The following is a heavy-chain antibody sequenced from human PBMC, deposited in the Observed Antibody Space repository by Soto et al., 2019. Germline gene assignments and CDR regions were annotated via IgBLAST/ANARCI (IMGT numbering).Heavy chain of an antibody. D-gene: IGHD5-18*01. Sequence: QVQLQESGSGLVKPSQTLSLTCTVSGGSISSGDYYWSWIRQPPGKGLEWIGYIYYSGNTYYNPSLRSRATISVDTSKNQFSLKLSSVTAADTAVYYCARALIQLWPHYYYGMDVWGQGTTVTVSS. CDR3: ARALIQLWPHYYYGMDV. CDR2: IYYSGNT. J-gene: IGHJ6*02. CDR1: GGSISSGDYY. V-gene: IGHV4-30-4*01.